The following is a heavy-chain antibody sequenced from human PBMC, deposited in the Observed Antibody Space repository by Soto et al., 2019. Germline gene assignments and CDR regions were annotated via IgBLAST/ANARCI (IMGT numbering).Heavy chain of an antibody. CDR3: ASGNDGAPGGAFDI. J-gene: IGHJ3*02. CDR2: ISSSSSYI. CDR1: GFTFSSYS. V-gene: IGHV3-21*01. Sequence: EVQLVESGGGLVKPGGSLRLSCAASGFTFSSYSMNWVRQAPGKGLEWVSSISSSSSYIYYADSVKGRFTISRDNAKNSLYLQMNRLRAEDTAVYYCASGNDGAPGGAFDIWGQGTMVTVSS. D-gene: IGHD1-1*01.